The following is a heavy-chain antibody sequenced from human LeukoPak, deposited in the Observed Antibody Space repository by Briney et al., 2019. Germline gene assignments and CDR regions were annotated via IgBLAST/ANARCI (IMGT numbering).Heavy chain of an antibody. CDR1: GFTFGDYA. CDR2: IRSKAYGGTT. J-gene: IGHJ6*03. Sequence: GGSLRLSCTASGFTFGDYAMSWVRQAPGKGREWVGFIRSKAYGGTTEYAASVKGRFTLSRDDSKSIAYLQMNSLKTEDTAVYYCTRTYYDFWSGYTYYYYYMDVWGKGTTVTVSS. V-gene: IGHV3-49*04. CDR3: TRTYYDFWSGYTYYYYYMDV. D-gene: IGHD3-3*01.